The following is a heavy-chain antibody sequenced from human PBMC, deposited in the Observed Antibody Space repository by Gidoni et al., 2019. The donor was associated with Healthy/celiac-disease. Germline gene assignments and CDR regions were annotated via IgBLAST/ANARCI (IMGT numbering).Heavy chain of an antibody. V-gene: IGHV3-49*03. CDR1: GFTLGDYA. D-gene: IGHD2-2*01. Sequence: EVQLVESGGGLVQPGRSLILSCTASGFTLGDYAMGWFRQAPGKGLEWVGFLRSKAYGGKTEYASSVKGRFTISRDDSKSIAYLQMNSLKTEDTAVYYCTRVVDYWGQGTLVTVSS. CDR2: LRSKAYGGKT. J-gene: IGHJ4*02. CDR3: TRVVDY.